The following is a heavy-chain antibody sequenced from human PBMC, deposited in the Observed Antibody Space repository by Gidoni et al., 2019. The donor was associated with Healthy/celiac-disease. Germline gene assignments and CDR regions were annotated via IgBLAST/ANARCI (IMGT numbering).Heavy chain of an antibody. J-gene: IGHJ5*02. Sequence: QVQLVASGGGVVQPGSSLRLSCAASGFTFSSYAMHWVRQAPGKGLAWVAGISYDGSNKYYADSVKGRFTISRDNSKNTLYLQMNSLRAEDTAVYYCARDQQEVATPEGWFDPWGQGTLVTVSS. CDR2: ISYDGSNK. CDR1: GFTFSSYA. D-gene: IGHD5-12*01. CDR3: ARDQQEVATPEGWFDP. V-gene: IGHV3-30-3*01.